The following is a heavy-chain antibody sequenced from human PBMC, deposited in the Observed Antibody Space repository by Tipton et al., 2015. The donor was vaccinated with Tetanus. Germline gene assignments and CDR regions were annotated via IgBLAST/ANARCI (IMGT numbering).Heavy chain of an antibody. J-gene: IGHJ5*02. CDR2: IYQTGST. Sequence: TLSLTCNVTGALLTTGGYSWGWIRQPPGQGLEWIGYIYQTGSTYFNPSLRSRLTMSFKMSKNQFSLRLTSVTAADTAVYYCASLPKHWLAPRGAPWGQGTLVTVSS. CDR1: GALLTTGGYS. D-gene: IGHD6-19*01. CDR3: ASLPKHWLAPRGAP. V-gene: IGHV4-30-2*01.